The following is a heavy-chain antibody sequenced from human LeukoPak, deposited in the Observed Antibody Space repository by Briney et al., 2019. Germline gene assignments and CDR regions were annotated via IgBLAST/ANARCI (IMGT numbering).Heavy chain of an antibody. V-gene: IGHV4-59*12. Sequence: SETLSLTCTVSGGSISSYYWSWIRQPPGKGLEWIGYIYYSESTNYNPSLKSRVNISVDTSKNQFSLKLSSVTAADTAVYYCARDRAPFDPWGQGSLVSVSS. J-gene: IGHJ5*02. CDR2: IYYSEST. CDR1: GGSISSYY. CDR3: ARDRAPFDP.